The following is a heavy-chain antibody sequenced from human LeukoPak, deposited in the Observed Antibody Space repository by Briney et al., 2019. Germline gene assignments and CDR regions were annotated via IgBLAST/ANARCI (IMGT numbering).Heavy chain of an antibody. CDR2: ISHYNGNT. D-gene: IGHD2-15*01. J-gene: IGHJ3*02. V-gene: IGHV1-18*01. CDR3: ARGRCYSAFDI. CDR1: GYTFTSYG. Sequence: GASVKVSRKGSGYTFTSYGISLGRQAPGQGLEWMGWISHYNGNTVYAQNPQGRVTITTDTSTTRAYMELGSLRSDDTAVYYCARGRCYSAFDIWGEGTMVTVSS.